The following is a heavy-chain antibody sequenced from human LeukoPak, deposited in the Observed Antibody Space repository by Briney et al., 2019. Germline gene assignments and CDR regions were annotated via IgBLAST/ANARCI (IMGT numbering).Heavy chain of an antibody. Sequence: GESLKISCKGSGYSFTSYWIGWVRQMPGKGREWMGIIYPGDSDTRYSPSFQGQVTISADKSISTAYLQWSSLKASATAMYYCARRYSYHSSGHYYFDSWGQGTLVTVSS. D-gene: IGHD3-22*01. J-gene: IGHJ4*02. CDR3: ARRYSYHSSGHYYFDS. CDR2: IYPGDSDT. V-gene: IGHV5-51*01. CDR1: GYSFTSYW.